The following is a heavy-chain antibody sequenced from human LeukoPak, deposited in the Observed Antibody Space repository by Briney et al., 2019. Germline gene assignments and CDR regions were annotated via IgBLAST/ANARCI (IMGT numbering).Heavy chain of an antibody. Sequence: GGSLRLSCAGSGFIFGDYAMSWFRQAPGKGLEWVGFIRSKTYGGTAVHAASVKGRFIIPRDDSRSIAYLQMYRLKTEDTAVYYCTRDPVWNVFDIWGQGTRVTVSS. CDR3: TRDPVWNVFDI. CDR2: IRSKTYGGTA. V-gene: IGHV3-49*03. CDR1: GFIFGDYA. D-gene: IGHD1-14*01. J-gene: IGHJ3*02.